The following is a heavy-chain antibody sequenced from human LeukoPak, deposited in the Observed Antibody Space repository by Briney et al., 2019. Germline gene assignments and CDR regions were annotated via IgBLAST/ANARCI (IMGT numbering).Heavy chain of an antibody. Sequence: SETLSLTCTVSGGSISSYYWSWIRQPPGKGLEWIGYIYYSGSTNYNPSLKSRVTISVDTSKNQFALKLSSVTAADTDVYYGARSSGYNWFDPRGQGTLVTVSS. CDR2: IYYSGST. J-gene: IGHJ5*02. D-gene: IGHD6-6*01. CDR3: ARSSGYNWFDP. V-gene: IGHV4-59*01. CDR1: GGSISSYY.